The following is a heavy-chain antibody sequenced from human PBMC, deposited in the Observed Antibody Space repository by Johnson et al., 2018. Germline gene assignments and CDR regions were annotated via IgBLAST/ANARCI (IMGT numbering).Heavy chain of an antibody. Sequence: QVQLVESGGGVVQPGRSLRLSCAASGFTFSSYGMHWVRQAPGKGLEWVAVILYDGSNKYYADSVKGRFTISRDNSKNTVDLQMNSLGAADTAVYYCAKVRAVGMFCYYYGLDVWGQGTTVTVSS. CDR1: GFTFSSYG. J-gene: IGHJ6*02. CDR3: AKVRAVGMFCYYYGLDV. CDR2: ILYDGSNK. D-gene: IGHD3-10*01. V-gene: IGHV3-30*18.